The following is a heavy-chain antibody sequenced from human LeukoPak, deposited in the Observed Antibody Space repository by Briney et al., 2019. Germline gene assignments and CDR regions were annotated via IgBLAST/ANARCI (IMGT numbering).Heavy chain of an antibody. CDR2: IYHSEST. Sequence: PSETLSLTCAVSGYSISSGYYWGWIRQPPGKGLEWIGSIYHSESTYYNPSLKSRVTISVDTSKNQFSLKLSSVTAADTAVYYCARALIAAAGTLDYWGQGTLVTVSS. CDR1: GYSISSGYY. V-gene: IGHV4-38-2*01. CDR3: ARALIAAAGTLDY. J-gene: IGHJ4*02. D-gene: IGHD6-13*01.